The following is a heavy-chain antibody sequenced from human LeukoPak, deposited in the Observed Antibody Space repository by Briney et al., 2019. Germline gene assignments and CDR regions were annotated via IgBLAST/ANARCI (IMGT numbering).Heavy chain of an antibody. Sequence: GGSLKLSCAASGFTFSSYGMHWVRQAPGKGLEWVAFIRYDGSNTYYPDSVKGRFTISRDNSKNTLYLQMNSLKVEDTAVYFCAKMTRGSYYFDYWGQGTLVTVSS. V-gene: IGHV3-30*02. CDR2: IRYDGSNT. CDR1: GFTFSSYG. J-gene: IGHJ4*02. CDR3: AKMTRGSYYFDY. D-gene: IGHD3-10*01.